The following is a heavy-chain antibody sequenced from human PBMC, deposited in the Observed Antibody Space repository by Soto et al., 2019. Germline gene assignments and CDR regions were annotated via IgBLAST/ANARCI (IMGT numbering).Heavy chain of an antibody. V-gene: IGHV3-23*01. CDR1: GFTFSSYA. Sequence: GGSLRLSCAASGFTFSSYAMSWVRQAPGKGLEWVSAISGSGGSTYYADSVKGRFTISRDNSKNTLYLQMNSLRAEDTAVYYCAKSPVRGYDFWSGYYHFDYWGQGTLVTVSS. CDR3: AKSPVRGYDFWSGYYHFDY. D-gene: IGHD3-3*01. J-gene: IGHJ4*02. CDR2: ISGSGGST.